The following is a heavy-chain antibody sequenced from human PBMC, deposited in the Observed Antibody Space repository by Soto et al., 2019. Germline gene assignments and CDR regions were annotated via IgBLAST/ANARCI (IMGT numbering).Heavy chain of an antibody. V-gene: IGHV4-59*01. J-gene: IGHJ5*02. Sequence: SETPSLTCTVSGGSISSYYWSWVRQPPGKGLEWIGYIYYSGSTNYNPSLKSRVTISVDTSKNQFSLKLSSVTAADTAVYYCARAFDAPKYGLHPRGQGTLVTVSS. CDR1: GGSISSYY. D-gene: IGHD2-2*01. CDR2: IYYSGST. CDR3: ARAFDAPKYGLHP.